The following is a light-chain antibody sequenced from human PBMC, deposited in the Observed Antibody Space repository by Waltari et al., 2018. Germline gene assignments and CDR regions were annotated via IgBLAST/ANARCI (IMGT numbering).Light chain of an antibody. J-gene: IGKJ1*01. CDR2: GAS. CDR3: QQYNNRRT. CDR1: QSVSTN. Sequence: EIVMTQSPATLSVSPGERATLSCRASQSVSTNLAWYQQKPGQAPRLLIYGASTRVTGIPARFSGSGSGTQFTLTISSLQSEDFAVYYCQQYNNRRTFGQGTKVEI. V-gene: IGKV3-15*01.